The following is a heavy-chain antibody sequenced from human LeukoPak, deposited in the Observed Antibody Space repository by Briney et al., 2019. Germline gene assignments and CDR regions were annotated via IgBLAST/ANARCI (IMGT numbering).Heavy chain of an antibody. Sequence: GGSLRLSCAASGFTFDDYAMHWVRQAPGKGLEWVSGISWNSGSIGYADSVKGRFTISRDNAKNSLYLQMNSLRAEDTALYYCAKDLPKSGYSSGWYKGSDYWGQGTLVTVSS. CDR1: GFTFDDYA. J-gene: IGHJ4*02. D-gene: IGHD6-19*01. CDR3: AKDLPKSGYSSGWYKGSDY. V-gene: IGHV3-9*01. CDR2: ISWNSGSI.